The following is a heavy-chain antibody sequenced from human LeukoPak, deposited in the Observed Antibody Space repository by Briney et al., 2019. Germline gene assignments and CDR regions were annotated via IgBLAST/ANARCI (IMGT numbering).Heavy chain of an antibody. CDR2: ISSSGSTI. D-gene: IGHD3-9*01. V-gene: IGHV3-48*03. CDR3: ARVMGYFDWLPQGGSIDY. Sequence: PGGSLRLSCAASGFTFSSYEMNWVRQAPGKGLEWVSYISSSGSTIYYADSVKGRFTISRDNAKNSLYLQMNSLRAEDTAVYYCARVMGYFDWLPQGGSIDYWGQGTLVTVSS. J-gene: IGHJ4*02. CDR1: GFTFSSYE.